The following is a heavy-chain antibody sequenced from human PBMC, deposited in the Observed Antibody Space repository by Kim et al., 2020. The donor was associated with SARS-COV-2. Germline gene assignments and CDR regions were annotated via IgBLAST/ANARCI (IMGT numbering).Heavy chain of an antibody. V-gene: IGHV4-34*01. CDR1: GGSFSGYY. D-gene: IGHD3-10*01. CDR3: ARTIRGVIIFDY. J-gene: IGHJ4*02. CDR2: INHSGST. Sequence: SETLSLTCAVYGGSFSGYYWSWIRQPPGKGLEWIGEINHSGSTNYNPSLKSRVTISVDTSKNQFSLKLSSVTAADTAVYYCARTIRGVIIFDYWGQGTLVTVSS.